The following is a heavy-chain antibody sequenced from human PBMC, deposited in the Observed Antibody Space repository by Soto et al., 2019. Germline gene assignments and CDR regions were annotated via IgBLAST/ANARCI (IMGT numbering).Heavy chain of an antibody. CDR3: AREPYNTWPFDY. J-gene: IGHJ4*02. Sequence: GGSLRLSCAASGFTFSSYAMPWVRQAPGKGLEWVALISYDGSNKYYADSVKGRFTISRDNSKNTLYLQMDSLRVEDMAVYYCAREPYNTWPFDYWGQGTLVTVSS. D-gene: IGHD1-20*01. CDR2: ISYDGSNK. V-gene: IGHV3-30-3*01. CDR1: GFTFSSYA.